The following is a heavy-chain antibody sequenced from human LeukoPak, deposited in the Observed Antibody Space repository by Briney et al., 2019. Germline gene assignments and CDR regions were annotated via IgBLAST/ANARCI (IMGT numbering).Heavy chain of an antibody. D-gene: IGHD3-10*01. Sequence: PGGSLRLSCAASGFTLDDYGMSWVRQAPGKGLEWVSGISPSGDITYYADSVKGRFTISRDNSKNTLYLEVISLTAEDTAVYYCAKDDAWLRFGEWSQGTLVTVSS. CDR2: ISPSGDIT. J-gene: IGHJ4*02. CDR1: GFTLDDYG. CDR3: AKDDAWLRFGE. V-gene: IGHV3-23*01.